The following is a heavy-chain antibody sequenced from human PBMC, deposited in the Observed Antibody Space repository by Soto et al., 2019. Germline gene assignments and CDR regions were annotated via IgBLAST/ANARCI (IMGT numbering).Heavy chain of an antibody. CDR1: GFTFTXYW. J-gene: IGHJ4*02. CDR2: IDGIGTGT. V-gene: IGHV3-74*01. CDR3: TTVFEY. Sequence: EVQLVQSGGGSVQPGGSLXLXXAASGFTFTXYWMHWVRQVPGXGLVWVARIDGIGTGTSYSDSVRGRFTISRDNAENMLYLQMNXLRAEDTAVYYCTTVFEYWGRGTLVTVSS.